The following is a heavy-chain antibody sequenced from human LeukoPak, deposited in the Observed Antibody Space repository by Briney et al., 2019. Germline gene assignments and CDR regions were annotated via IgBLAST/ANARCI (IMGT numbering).Heavy chain of an antibody. J-gene: IGHJ6*03. D-gene: IGHD3-3*01. CDR2: IRYDGSSK. V-gene: IGHV3-30*02. Sequence: GGSLRLSCGAPGFTFRSYGMHRVRQAPGKGLEGVAAIRYDGSSKYYADSVKGRFTISRDNSKNTLYLQMNSPRAEDTAVYYCANEQRSYDFWSGYYDYYYYMGVWGKGTTVTVCS. CDR3: ANEQRSYDFWSGYYDYYYYMGV. CDR1: GFTFRSYG.